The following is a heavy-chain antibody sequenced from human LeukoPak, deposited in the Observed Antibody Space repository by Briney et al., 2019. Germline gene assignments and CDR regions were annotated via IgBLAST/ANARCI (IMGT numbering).Heavy chain of an antibody. D-gene: IGHD2-21*02. Sequence: GGSLRLSCAASGFSVSNYWMHWVRQAREKGLEWVSHMGNTHSYTDYADSVKGRFTISRDNAKNSLYLQMNSLRAEDTAIYYCARDRGSYCGVDCSTYYFDLWGQGTLVTVSS. CDR1: GFSVSNYW. V-gene: IGHV3-11*05. J-gene: IGHJ4*02. CDR3: ARDRGSYCGVDCSTYYFDL. CDR2: MGNTHSYT.